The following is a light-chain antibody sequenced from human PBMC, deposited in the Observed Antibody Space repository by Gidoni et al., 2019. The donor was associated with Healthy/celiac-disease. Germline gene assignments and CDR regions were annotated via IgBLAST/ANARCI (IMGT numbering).Light chain of an antibody. CDR2: KAS. V-gene: IGKV1-5*03. Sequence: DIQMTQSPSTLSASVGDRVTITCRASQSISSWLAWYQQKPGKAPKLLIYKASSLESGVPSRFSGSGSGPEFPLTISSLQPDDFATYSCQQYNSYSLTFGGGTKVEIK. CDR3: QQYNSYSLT. CDR1: QSISSW. J-gene: IGKJ4*01.